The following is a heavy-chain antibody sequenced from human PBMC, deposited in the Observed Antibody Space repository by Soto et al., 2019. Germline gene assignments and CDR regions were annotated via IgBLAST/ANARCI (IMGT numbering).Heavy chain of an antibody. CDR1: GFTFSNNA. J-gene: IGHJ6*02. V-gene: IGHV3-30-3*01. Sequence: QVQLVESGGGVVQPGRSLRLSCAASGFTFSNNAMDWVRQAPGKGLEWVAVISYDGSNKYIAESVKGRFTISRDNSKNTLFLQMNSLRAVDTAVYYCARGTTTSAFSAMDVWGQGTTVTVSS. CDR3: ARGTTTSAFSAMDV. CDR2: ISYDGSNK. D-gene: IGHD1-1*01.